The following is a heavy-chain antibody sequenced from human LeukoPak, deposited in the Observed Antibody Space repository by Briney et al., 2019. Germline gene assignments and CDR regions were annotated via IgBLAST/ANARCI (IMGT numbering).Heavy chain of an antibody. Sequence: GGSLRLSCAASGFTFSSYAMSWVRQAPGKGLEWVSAISNSASYTYYTDSVKGRFAISRDNSRNTLYLQMNSLRAEDTAVYYCGRDPNGDYIGAFDMWGQGTVVTVSS. CDR1: GFTFSSYA. CDR2: ISNSASYT. V-gene: IGHV3-23*01. CDR3: GRDPNGDYIGAFDM. J-gene: IGHJ3*02. D-gene: IGHD4-17*01.